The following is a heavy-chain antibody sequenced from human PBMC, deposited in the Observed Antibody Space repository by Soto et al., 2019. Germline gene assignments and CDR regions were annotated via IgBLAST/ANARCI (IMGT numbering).Heavy chain of an antibody. D-gene: IGHD6-19*01. Sequence: GGSLRLSCAASGFTVSSNYMSWVRQAPGKGLEWVSVIYSGGSTYYADSVKGRFTISRDNSKNTLYLQMNSLRAEDTAVYYCQIIAVAGTYYYYGMDVWGQGTTVTVSS. J-gene: IGHJ6*02. CDR3: QIIAVAGTYYYYGMDV. CDR1: GFTVSSNY. CDR2: IYSGGST. V-gene: IGHV3-53*01.